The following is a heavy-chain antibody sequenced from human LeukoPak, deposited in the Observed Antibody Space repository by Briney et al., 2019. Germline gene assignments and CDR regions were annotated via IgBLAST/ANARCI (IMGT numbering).Heavy chain of an antibody. Sequence: GGSLRLSCAASGFTFSSYGMHWVRQAPGKGLEWVAVISYDGSNKYYADSVKGRFTISRDNSKNTLYLQMNSLRAEDTAVYYCAKRHSDYFFDYWGQGTLVTVSS. CDR2: ISYDGSNK. CDR3: AKRHSDYFFDY. D-gene: IGHD4-11*01. V-gene: IGHV3-30*18. J-gene: IGHJ4*02. CDR1: GFTFSSYG.